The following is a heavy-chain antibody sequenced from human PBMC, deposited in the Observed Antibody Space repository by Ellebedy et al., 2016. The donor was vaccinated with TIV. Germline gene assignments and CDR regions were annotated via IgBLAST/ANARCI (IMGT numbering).Heavy chain of an antibody. J-gene: IGHJ5*02. V-gene: IGHV3-23*01. Sequence: PGGSLRLSCAASGFTFSSYAMSWVRQAPGKGLEWVSAISGSGGSTYYADSVKGRFTISRDNSKNTLYLQMNSLRAEDTAVYYCAKEGANWNDVEGWFDPWGQGTLVTVSS. CDR2: ISGSGGST. CDR1: GFTFSSYA. D-gene: IGHD1-1*01. CDR3: AKEGANWNDVEGWFDP.